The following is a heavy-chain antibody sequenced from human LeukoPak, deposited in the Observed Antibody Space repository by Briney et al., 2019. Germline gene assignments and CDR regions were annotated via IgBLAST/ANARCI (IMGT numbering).Heavy chain of an antibody. CDR2: ISGDGGST. D-gene: IGHD3-16*01. J-gene: IGHJ3*02. V-gene: IGHV3-43*02. CDR3: AQIMITFGGVRDAFDI. CDR1: GFTFDDYA. Sequence: PGESLRLSCAASGFTFDDYAMHWVRQAPGKGLEWVSLISGDGGSTYYAGSVKGRFTISRDNSKNSLYLQMNSLRTEDTALYYCAQIMITFGGVRDAFDIWGQGTMVTVSS.